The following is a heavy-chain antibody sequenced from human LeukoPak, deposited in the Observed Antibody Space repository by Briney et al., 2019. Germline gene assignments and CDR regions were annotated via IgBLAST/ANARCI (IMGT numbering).Heavy chain of an antibody. D-gene: IGHD1-7*01. J-gene: IGHJ4*02. Sequence: GGSLGLSCAASGSTFSSYAMSWVRQAPGKGLEWVSAIGGSGGSTYYADSVKGRFTISRDNSKNTLYLQMNSLRAEDTAVYYCARGITGTKSYFDYWGQGALVTVSS. CDR1: GSTFSSYA. V-gene: IGHV3-23*01. CDR2: IGGSGGST. CDR3: ARGITGTKSYFDY.